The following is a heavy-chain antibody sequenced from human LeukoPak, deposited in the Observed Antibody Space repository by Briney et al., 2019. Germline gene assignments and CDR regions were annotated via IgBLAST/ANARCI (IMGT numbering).Heavy chain of an antibody. Sequence: GGSLRLSCAASGFTFSSYWMHWVRQAPGKGLVWVSRINSDGTTTYADSVKGRFTISRDNAKNTLYLQMNRLRAEDTALYYCASAYYYTLPDWGQGTLVTVSS. D-gene: IGHD3-10*01. J-gene: IGHJ4*02. CDR3: ASAYYYTLPD. CDR1: GFTFSSYW. V-gene: IGHV3-74*01. CDR2: INSDGTT.